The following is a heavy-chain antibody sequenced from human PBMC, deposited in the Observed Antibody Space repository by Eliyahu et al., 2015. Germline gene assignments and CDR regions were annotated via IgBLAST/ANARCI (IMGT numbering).Heavy chain of an antibody. D-gene: IGHD5-18*01. CDR1: GGSFSGYY. V-gene: IGHV4-34*01. J-gene: IGHJ2*01. CDR2: INHSGST. Sequence: QVQLQQWGAGLLKPSETLSLTCAVYGGSFSGYYWSWIRQPPGKGLEWIGEINHSGSTNYNPSLKSRVTISVDTSKNQFSLKLSSVTAADTAVYYCARAARETRIQLWNPWYFDLWGRGTLVTVSS. CDR3: ARAARETRIQLWNPWYFDL.